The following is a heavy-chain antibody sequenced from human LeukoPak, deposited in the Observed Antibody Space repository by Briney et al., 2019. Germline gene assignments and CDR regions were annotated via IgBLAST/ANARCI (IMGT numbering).Heavy chain of an antibody. V-gene: IGHV3-48*03. J-gene: IGHJ5*02. Sequence: GGSLRLSCAASGFTFSIYEMNWVRQAPGKGLEWVSYISSSGSTIYYADSVKGRFTSSRDNAKNSLYLPMYSLRAEDTAIYYCARDLRRSVFRRCDPWGQGILVTVSS. CDR2: ISSSGSTI. CDR3: ARDLRRSVFRRCDP. CDR1: GFTFSIYE.